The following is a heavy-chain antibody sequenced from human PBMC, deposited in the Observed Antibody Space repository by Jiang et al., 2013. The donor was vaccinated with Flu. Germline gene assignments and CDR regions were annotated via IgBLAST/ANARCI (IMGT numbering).Heavy chain of an antibody. CDR1: GFSLSTSGMC. CDR3: ARIARWAGGDYYFDY. D-gene: IGHD4-17*01. J-gene: IGHJ4*02. CDR2: IDWDDDK. V-gene: IGHV2-70*01. Sequence: KPTQTLTLTCTFSGFSLSTSGMCVSWIRQPPGKALEWLALIDWDDDKYYSTSLKTRLTISKDTSKNQVVLTMTNMDPVDAATYYCARIARWAGGDYYFDYWGQGTLVTVSS.